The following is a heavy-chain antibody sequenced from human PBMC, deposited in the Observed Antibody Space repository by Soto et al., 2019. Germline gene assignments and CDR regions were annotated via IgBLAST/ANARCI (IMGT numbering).Heavy chain of an antibody. CDR3: ARAYYDTEGYGLDP. J-gene: IGHJ5*02. D-gene: IGHD3-16*01. Sequence: SETLSLTCTVSGGSISSGDYYWGWIRQPPGKGLEWIGSIYYSGSTYYNPSLKSRVTISVDTSKNQFSVRLSSVTAADTAVYYCARAYYDTEGYGLDPWGLGTLVTVS. CDR2: IYYSGST. CDR1: GGSISSGDYY. V-gene: IGHV4-39*07.